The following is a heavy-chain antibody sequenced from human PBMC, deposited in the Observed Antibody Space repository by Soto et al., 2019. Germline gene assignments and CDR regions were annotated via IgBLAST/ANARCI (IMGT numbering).Heavy chain of an antibody. V-gene: IGHV4-39*01. D-gene: IGHD3-10*01. J-gene: IGHJ4*02. CDR3: ATNRGGLRSYFDY. Sequence: SETLSLTCNASGGSITSSGSAWCWIRQSPGKGLEWIGTIDYSGNIYYIPSLKSRITISVDTSKNQFSLNLNSVTAADTAVYYCATNRGGLRSYFDYWDQGTPGTVSP. CDR2: IDYSGNI. CDR1: GGSITSSGSA.